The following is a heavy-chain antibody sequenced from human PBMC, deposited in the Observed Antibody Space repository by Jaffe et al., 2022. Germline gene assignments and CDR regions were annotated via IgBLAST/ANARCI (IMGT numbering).Heavy chain of an antibody. CDR2: ISSSGSTI. V-gene: IGHV3-48*03. J-gene: IGHJ3*02. CDR1: GFTFSSYE. Sequence: EVQLVESGGGLVQPGGSLRLSCAASGFTFSSYEMNWVRQAPGKGLEWVSYISSSGSTIYYADSVKGRFTISRDNAKNSLYLQMNSLRAEDTAVYYCARGGAAYYYGSGGSDAFDIWGQGTMVTVSS. D-gene: IGHD3-10*01. CDR3: ARGGAAYYYGSGGSDAFDI.